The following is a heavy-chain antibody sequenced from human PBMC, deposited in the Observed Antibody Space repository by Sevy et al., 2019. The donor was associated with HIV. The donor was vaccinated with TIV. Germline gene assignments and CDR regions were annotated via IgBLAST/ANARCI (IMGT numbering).Heavy chain of an antibody. D-gene: IGHD6-19*01. Sequence: GGSLRLSCSTFGFTFSNYGMHWVRQAPGRGLEWVAAIFSDGNYQYHADSVKGRVTISRDNSKNTLYLQMSSLRADDTAMYYCARESGSGWYVDYWGRGTLVTVSS. CDR2: IFSDGNYQ. V-gene: IGHV3-33*08. CDR3: ARESGSGWYVDY. J-gene: IGHJ4*02. CDR1: GFTFSNYG.